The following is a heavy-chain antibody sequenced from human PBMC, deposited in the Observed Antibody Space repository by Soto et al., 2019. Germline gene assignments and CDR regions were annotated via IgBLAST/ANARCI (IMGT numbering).Heavy chain of an antibody. CDR1: GFTFSSYA. V-gene: IGHV3-30-3*01. D-gene: IGHD3-10*01. Sequence: QRLSYAASGFTFSSYAMHWVRQAPGKGLEWVAVISYDGSNKYYADSVKGRFTIPRDNSKNTLYLQMNSLRAEDTAVYYCAREPVPGYYFDYWGEGTLVTVSS. CDR3: AREPVPGYYFDY. CDR2: ISYDGSNK. J-gene: IGHJ4*02.